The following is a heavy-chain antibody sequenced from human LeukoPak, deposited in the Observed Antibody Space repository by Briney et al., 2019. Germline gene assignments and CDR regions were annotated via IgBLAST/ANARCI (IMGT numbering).Heavy chain of an antibody. V-gene: IGHV3-74*01. J-gene: IGHJ2*01. CDR1: RFTFSNYW. CDR3: ARGDSNNYWYFDL. CDR2: INSDGSSA. Sequence: SGGSLRLSCAASRFTFSNYWVHWVRQGPGKGLVWASGINSDGSSANYADSVKGRFTISRDNAKNTLYLQMNRLRAEDTAVYYCARGDSNNYWYFDLWGRGTLVTVSS. D-gene: IGHD4-11*01.